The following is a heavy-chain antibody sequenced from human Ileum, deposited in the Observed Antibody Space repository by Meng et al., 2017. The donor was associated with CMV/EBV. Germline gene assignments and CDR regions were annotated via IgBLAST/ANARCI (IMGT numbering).Heavy chain of an antibody. D-gene: IGHD2-2*01. CDR1: GFTFSSYG. CDR3: AKVRSDIVVVPAASGPNLGMDV. V-gene: IGHV3-30*02. CDR2: IRYDGSNK. J-gene: IGHJ6*01. Sequence: GESLKISCAASGFTFSSYGMHWVRQAPGKGLEWVAFIRYDGSNKYYADSVKGRFTISRDNSKNALYLQMNSLGAEDTAAYYCAKVRSDIVVVPAASGPNLGMDVWGQGTTVTVSS.